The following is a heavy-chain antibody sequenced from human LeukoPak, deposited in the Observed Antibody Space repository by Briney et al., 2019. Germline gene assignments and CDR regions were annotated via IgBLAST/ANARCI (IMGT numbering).Heavy chain of an antibody. CDR1: GFTFSSYS. D-gene: IGHD1/OR15-1a*01. CDR3: ARDLEQLVPHYYYGMDV. CDR2: ISSSSSYI. J-gene: IGHJ6*02. V-gene: IGHV3-21*01. Sequence: GGSLRLSCAASGFTFSSYSMNWVRQAPGKGLEWVSSISSSSSYIYYADSVKGRFTISRDNAKNSLYLQMNSLRAEDTAVYYCARDLEQLVPHYYYGMDVWGQGTTVTVSS.